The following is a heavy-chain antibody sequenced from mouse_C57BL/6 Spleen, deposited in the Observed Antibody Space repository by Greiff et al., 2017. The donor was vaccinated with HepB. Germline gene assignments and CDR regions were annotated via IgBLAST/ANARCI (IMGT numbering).Heavy chain of an antibody. Sequence: QVQLKESGAELVRPGASVTLSCKASGYTFTDYEMHWVKQTPVQGLEWIGAIDPETGGTAYNQKFKGKAILTADKSSSTAYMELRSLTSEDSAVYYCTRVGLYAMDYWGQGTSVTVSS. V-gene: IGHV1-15*01. CDR1: GYTFTDYE. CDR3: TRVGLYAMDY. J-gene: IGHJ4*01. CDR2: IDPETGGT.